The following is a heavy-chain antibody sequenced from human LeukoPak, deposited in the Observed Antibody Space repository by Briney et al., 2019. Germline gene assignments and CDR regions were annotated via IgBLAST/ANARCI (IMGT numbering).Heavy chain of an antibody. CDR3: ARDHRESFYDFWSAFDP. J-gene: IGHJ5*02. V-gene: IGHV4-39*02. CDR2: MFYSGST. D-gene: IGHD3-3*01. Sequence: SETLSLTCTVSGGSISSSAYYWGWIRQPPGKGLEWIGSMFYSGSTNYNPSLKSRITIAVDTSKNQFSLKLSSVTAADTAVYYCARDHRESFYDFWSAFDPWGQGTLVTVSS. CDR1: GGSISSSAYY.